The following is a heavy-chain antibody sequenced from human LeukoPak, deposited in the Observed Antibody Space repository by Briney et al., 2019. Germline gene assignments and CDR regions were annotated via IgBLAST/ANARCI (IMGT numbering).Heavy chain of an antibody. CDR1: GFTFSGFW. D-gene: IGHD2-15*01. V-gene: IGHV3-7*03. CDR2: INSDGSEG. Sequence: GGSLRLSCAVSGFTFSGFWMSWSRQAPGKGLEWVASINSDGSEGYYADVVKGRFTISRDNAKNSLYLQMNSLRAEDTAVYYCAREYSMNWFDPWGQGTLVTVSS. CDR3: AREYSMNWFDP. J-gene: IGHJ5*02.